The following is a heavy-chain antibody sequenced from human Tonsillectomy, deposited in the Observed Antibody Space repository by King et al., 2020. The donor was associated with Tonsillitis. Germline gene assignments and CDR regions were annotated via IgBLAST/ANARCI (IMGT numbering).Heavy chain of an antibody. D-gene: IGHD3-9*01. CDR2: ISAYNGKT. CDR3: ARDNHDILIGPPPYGMDV. CDR1: GYTFTSYG. V-gene: IGHV1-18*04. J-gene: IGHJ6*02. Sequence: VQLVESGAEVKKPGASVKVSCKASGYTFTSYGISWVRQAPGQGLEWMGWISAYNGKTNYAQKLQGRVTMTTDTSTSTAYMELRSLRSDDTAVYYCARDNHDILIGPPPYGMDVWGQGTTVTVSS.